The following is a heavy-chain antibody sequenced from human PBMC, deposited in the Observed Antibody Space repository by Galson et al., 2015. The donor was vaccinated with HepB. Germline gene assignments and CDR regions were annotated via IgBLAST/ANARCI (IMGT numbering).Heavy chain of an antibody. CDR1: GFTFSSYG. J-gene: IGHJ5*02. CDR3: AREGSTSCPAECWFDP. D-gene: IGHD2-2*01. Sequence: SLRLSCAASGFTFSSYGMHWVRQAPGKGLEWVAVIWYDGSNKYYADSVKGRFTISRDNSKNTLYLQMNSLRAEDTAVYYCAREGSTSCPAECWFDPWGQGTLVTVSS. CDR2: IWYDGSNK. V-gene: IGHV3-33*01.